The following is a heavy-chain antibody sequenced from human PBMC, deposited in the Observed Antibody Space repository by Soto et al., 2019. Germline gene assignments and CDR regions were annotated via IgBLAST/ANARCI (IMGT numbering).Heavy chain of an antibody. CDR1: GCTYSSYD. CDR3: ARGQIYYDFWSGYYTGDAFDI. Sequence: GASLEVSCKASGCTYSSYDISWGRQATGQGLEWMGWMNPNSGNTGYAQKFQGRVTMTRNTSISTAYMELSSLRSEDTAVYYCARGQIYYDFWSGYYTGDAFDIWGQGTMVTVSS. D-gene: IGHD3-3*01. V-gene: IGHV1-8*02. CDR2: MNPNSGNT. J-gene: IGHJ3*02.